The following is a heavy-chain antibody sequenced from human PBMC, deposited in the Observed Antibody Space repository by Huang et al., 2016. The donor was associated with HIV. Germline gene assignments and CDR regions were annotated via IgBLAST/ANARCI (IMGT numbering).Heavy chain of an antibody. D-gene: IGHD3-10*01. CDR1: GGSIRSDNYY. J-gene: IGHJ4*02. V-gene: IGHV4-39*02. Sequence: QLQLQESGPGLVKPSETLSLTCTVSGGSIRSDNYYWGWIRQPPGKGLRWIGSIYYSGSTYYNPSLKRRVTITVDTSKNHFSLRMRSVTAADTAVYYCARLPGSITMIRGVITDPYWGQGTLVTVSS. CDR2: IYYSGST. CDR3: ARLPGSITMIRGVITDPY.